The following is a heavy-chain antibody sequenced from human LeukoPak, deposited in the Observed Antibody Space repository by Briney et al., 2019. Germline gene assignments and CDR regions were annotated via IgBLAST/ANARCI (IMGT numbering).Heavy chain of an antibody. D-gene: IGHD4-17*01. CDR3: AKIAPWGAVTTTDGFDY. CDR1: GFSFSNYA. Sequence: GGSLRLSCAASGFSFSNYAMSWVRQAPGKGLEWVSSISDSGAATYYADSVKGRFTISRDNSKNTLYLQLNGLGAEDTAVYYCAKIAPWGAVTTTDGFDYWGQGTLVTVSS. CDR2: ISDSGAAT. V-gene: IGHV3-23*01. J-gene: IGHJ4*02.